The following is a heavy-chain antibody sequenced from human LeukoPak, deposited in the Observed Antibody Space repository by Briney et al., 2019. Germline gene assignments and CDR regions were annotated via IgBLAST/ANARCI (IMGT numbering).Heavy chain of an antibody. J-gene: IGHJ4*02. D-gene: IGHD1-7*01. Sequence: SETLSLTCAVYGGSFSGYYWSWIRQPPGKGLEWIGEINHSGSTNYNPSLESRVTISVDTSKNQFSLKLSSVTAADTAVYYCARGPNWNSIDYWGQGTLVTVSS. V-gene: IGHV4-34*01. CDR2: INHSGST. CDR1: GGSFSGYY. CDR3: ARGPNWNSIDY.